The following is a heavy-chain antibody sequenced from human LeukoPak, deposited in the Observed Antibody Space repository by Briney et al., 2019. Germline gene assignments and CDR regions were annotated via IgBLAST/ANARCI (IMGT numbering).Heavy chain of an antibody. CDR1: GGSISSSSYY. V-gene: IGHV4-39*01. Sequence: PSETLSLTCTVSGGSISSSSYYWGWIRQPPGKGLEWIGSIYYSGSTYYNPSLKSRVTISVDTSKNQFSLKLSSVTAADTAVYYCARLGRYYDSSGYSYWGQGTLVTVSS. CDR3: ARLGRYYDSSGYSY. CDR2: IYYSGST. J-gene: IGHJ4*02. D-gene: IGHD3-22*01.